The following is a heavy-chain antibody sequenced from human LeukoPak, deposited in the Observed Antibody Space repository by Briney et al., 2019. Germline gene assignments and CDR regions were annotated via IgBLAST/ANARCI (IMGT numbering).Heavy chain of an antibody. CDR3: ARRYSYGLNAFDI. CDR1: GGTFSSYA. D-gene: IGHD5-18*01. J-gene: IGHJ3*02. CDR2: IIPILGIA. Sequence: SVKVSCKASGGTFSSYAISWVRQAPGQGLEWMGRIIPILGIANYAQKFQGRVTITADKSTSTAYMELSSLRSEDTAVYYCARRYSYGLNAFDIWGQGTMVTVSS. V-gene: IGHV1-69*04.